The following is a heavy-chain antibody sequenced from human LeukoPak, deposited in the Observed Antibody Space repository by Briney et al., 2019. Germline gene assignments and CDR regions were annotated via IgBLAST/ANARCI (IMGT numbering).Heavy chain of an antibody. D-gene: IGHD6-19*01. V-gene: IGHV3-11*04. Sequence: NPGGSLRLSCAASGFTFSDYYMSWIRQAPGKGLEWVSYISSSGSTIYYADSVKGRFTISRDNAKNSLYLQMNSLRAEDTAVYYCARGRYSSGWYEFVGGVSYWGQGTLVTVSS. J-gene: IGHJ4*02. CDR1: GFTFSDYY. CDR2: ISSSGSTI. CDR3: ARGRYSSGWYEFVGGVSY.